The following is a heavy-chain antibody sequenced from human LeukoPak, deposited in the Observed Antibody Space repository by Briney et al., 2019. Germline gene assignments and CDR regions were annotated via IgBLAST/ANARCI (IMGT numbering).Heavy chain of an antibody. D-gene: IGHD3-10*01. Sequence: PGGSLRLSCAASGFTFRNYAIHWVRQAPGKGLEWVAVVSYDGSYKDYADSVKGRFTISRDNSRNTLYLQMNSLRAQDTAVYYCARDYYGSNWGQGTLVTVSS. CDR2: VSYDGSYK. CDR3: ARDYYGSN. V-gene: IGHV3-30*04. J-gene: IGHJ4*02. CDR1: GFTFRNYA.